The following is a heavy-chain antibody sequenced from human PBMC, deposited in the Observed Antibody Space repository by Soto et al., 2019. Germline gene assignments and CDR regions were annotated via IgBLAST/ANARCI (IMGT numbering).Heavy chain of an antibody. CDR2: ISVYNGNT. J-gene: IGHJ6*02. Sequence: GASVKVSCKASGYTFTNYGISWVRQAPGQGLEWMGWISVYNGNTKYEQKLQGRVTMTTETSTSTAYMELRSLRSDDTAVYFCVRDPGSSTSCYICDYYGMDVWGQGTTVTVSS. CDR1: GYTFTNYG. D-gene: IGHD2-2*02. CDR3: VRDPGSSTSCYICDYYGMDV. V-gene: IGHV1-18*04.